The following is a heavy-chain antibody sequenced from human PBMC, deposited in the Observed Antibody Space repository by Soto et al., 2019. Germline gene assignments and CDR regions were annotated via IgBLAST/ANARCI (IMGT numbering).Heavy chain of an antibody. Sequence: EVQLMESGGGLVQPGGSLRLSCAASGFTFSSYWMQWFRQAPGKGLVWVSRVNGDGSYTRYADSAKGRFTISRDNAKNTLYLQMNSLSDEDTAVYYCARERGPYYTDYWGQGTLVTVSS. V-gene: IGHV3-74*01. CDR3: ARERGPYYTDY. J-gene: IGHJ4*02. D-gene: IGHD1-26*01. CDR2: VNGDGSYT. CDR1: GFTFSSYW.